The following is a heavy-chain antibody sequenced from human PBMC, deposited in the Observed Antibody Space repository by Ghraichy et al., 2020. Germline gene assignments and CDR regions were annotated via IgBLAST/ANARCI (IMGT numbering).Heavy chain of an antibody. CDR1: GGSISSRSYY. J-gene: IGHJ3*02. Sequence: SETLSLTCTVSGGSISSRSYYWGWIRQPPGKGLEWIGSIYYSGSTYYNPSLKSRVTISVDTSKNQFSLKLSSVTAADTAVYYCARAVPAATDAFDIWGQGTMVTVSS. D-gene: IGHD2-2*01. V-gene: IGHV4-39*01. CDR3: ARAVPAATDAFDI. CDR2: IYYSGST.